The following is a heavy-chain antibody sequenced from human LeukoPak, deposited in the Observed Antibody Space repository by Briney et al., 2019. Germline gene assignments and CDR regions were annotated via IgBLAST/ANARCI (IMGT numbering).Heavy chain of an antibody. J-gene: IGHJ4*02. CDR2: ISYDGSNK. Sequence: GGSLRLSCAASGFTFGSYGMHWVRQAPGKGLEWVAVISYDGSNKYYADSVKGRFTISRDSSKNMLFVQMNSLRAEDTAVYYCATRGTKYCGGDCYSVPYYWGQGTLVTVSS. D-gene: IGHD2-21*02. CDR1: GFTFGSYG. CDR3: ATRGTKYCGGDCYSVPYY. V-gene: IGHV3-30*03.